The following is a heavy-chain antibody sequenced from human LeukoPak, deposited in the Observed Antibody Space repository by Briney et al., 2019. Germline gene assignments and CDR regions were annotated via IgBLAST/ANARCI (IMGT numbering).Heavy chain of an antibody. V-gene: IGHV3-7*01. Sequence: GGSLRLSCAASGFTFSSYWMSWVRQAPGKGLEWVANIKQDGSEKYYVDSVKGRFTISRDNAKNSLYLQMNSLRAEDTAVYYCAREGGFRDNNWFDPWGQGTLVTVSS. J-gene: IGHJ5*02. CDR2: IKQDGSEK. CDR3: AREGGFRDNNWFDP. CDR1: GFTFSSYW. D-gene: IGHD1-26*01.